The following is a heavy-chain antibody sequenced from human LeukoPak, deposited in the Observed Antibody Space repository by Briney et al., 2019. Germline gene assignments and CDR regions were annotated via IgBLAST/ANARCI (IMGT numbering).Heavy chain of an antibody. D-gene: IGHD3-3*01. CDR3: ASGGLEISLGPCFCH. CDR2: IYYTGST. J-gene: IGHJ4*02. V-gene: IGHV4-59*01. Sequence: SETLSLTCTVSGGSINNYYWSWVRQPPGKGLEWIGYIYYTGSTNYNPFLKSRVTMSIDTSKNQFSLKLSSVTTADTAVYYCASGGLEISLGPCFCHWGQGTLVTVSS. CDR1: GGSINNYY.